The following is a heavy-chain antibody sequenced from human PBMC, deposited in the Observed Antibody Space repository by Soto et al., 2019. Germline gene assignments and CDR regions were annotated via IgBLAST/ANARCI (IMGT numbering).Heavy chain of an antibody. Sequence: PGGSMRLSCTTSVFTFGYYAMNWVRQAPGKGLEWLGFITTKAYGGKTEFAASVKGRFTISRDDSKGIAYLQMNSLKPEDTALYYCIRGINPSGWNGGYWGQGNPGTVSS. J-gene: IGHJ4*02. V-gene: IGHV3-49*04. CDR1: VFTFGYYA. CDR2: ITTKAYGGKT. CDR3: IRGINPSGWNGGY. D-gene: IGHD6-19*01.